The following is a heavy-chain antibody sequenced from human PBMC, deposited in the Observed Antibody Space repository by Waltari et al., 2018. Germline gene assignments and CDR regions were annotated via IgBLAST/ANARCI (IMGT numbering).Heavy chain of an antibody. Sequence: EVQLLESGGGLVQPGGSLRLSCSAYGFACSTYAMTWVRQAPGKGLEWVSLIYGGGSPTHYADSVKGRFTISRDDSKNTLFLEMNSLRVEDTAVYYCAKDLRDYSNDYWGQGTLVTVSS. CDR2: IYGGGSPT. V-gene: IGHV3-23*03. CDR1: GFACSTYA. J-gene: IGHJ4*02. D-gene: IGHD4-4*01. CDR3: AKDLRDYSNDY.